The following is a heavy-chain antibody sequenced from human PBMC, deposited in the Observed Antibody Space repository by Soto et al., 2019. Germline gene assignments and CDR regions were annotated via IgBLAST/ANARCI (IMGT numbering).Heavy chain of an antibody. Sequence: SVKVSCKASGGTFSSYAISWVRQAPGQGLEWMGGIIPIFGTANYAQKFQGRVTITADESTSTAYMELSSLRSEDTAVYYCARYGSGSFNSDYYYYGMDVWGQGTTVTVSS. CDR3: ARYGSGSFNSDYYYYGMDV. CDR2: IIPIFGTA. CDR1: GGTFSSYA. J-gene: IGHJ6*02. D-gene: IGHD3-10*01. V-gene: IGHV1-69*13.